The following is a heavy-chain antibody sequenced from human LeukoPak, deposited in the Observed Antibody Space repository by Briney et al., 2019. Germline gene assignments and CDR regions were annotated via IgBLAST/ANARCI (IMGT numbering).Heavy chain of an antibody. J-gene: IGHJ5*02. V-gene: IGHV1-3*01. Sequence: ASVKVSCKASGYTFTSYAMHWVRQAPGQRLEWMGWINAGNGNTKYSQKFQGRVTITRNTSASTAYMELSSLRSEDMAVYYCAREYSGGAPWFDPWGQGTLVTVSS. CDR3: AREYSGGAPWFDP. CDR2: INAGNGNT. D-gene: IGHD6-25*01. CDR1: GYTFTSYA.